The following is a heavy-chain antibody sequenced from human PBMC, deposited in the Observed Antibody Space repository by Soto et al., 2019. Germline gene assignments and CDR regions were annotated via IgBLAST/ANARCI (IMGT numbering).Heavy chain of an antibody. Sequence: SETLSLTCAVYGGSFSGYYWSWIRQPPGKGLEWIGEINHSGSTNYNPSLKSRVTISVDTSKNQFSLKLSSVTAADTAVYYCARGRHSSGWGYWGQGTLVTVSS. V-gene: IGHV4-34*01. CDR2: INHSGST. D-gene: IGHD6-19*01. CDR1: GGSFSGYY. J-gene: IGHJ4*02. CDR3: ARGRHSSGWGY.